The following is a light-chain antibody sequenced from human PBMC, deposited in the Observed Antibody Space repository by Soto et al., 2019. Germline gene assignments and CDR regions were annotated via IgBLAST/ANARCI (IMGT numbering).Light chain of an antibody. Sequence: EIVLTQSPGTLSLSPGERATVSCRASQIVSSTYLAWYQQKPGQAPRLLIHSASSRATGIPDRFSGSGSGKDFTITISRLEPEDFAVYYCQQYGNSPPTTFGGGTKVEIK. J-gene: IGKJ4*02. CDR1: QIVSSTY. V-gene: IGKV3-20*01. CDR3: QQYGNSPPTT. CDR2: SAS.